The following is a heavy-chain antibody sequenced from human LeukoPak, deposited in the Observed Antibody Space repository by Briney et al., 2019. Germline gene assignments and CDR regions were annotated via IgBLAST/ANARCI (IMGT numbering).Heavy chain of an antibody. V-gene: IGHV4-34*01. CDR3: ARARPRSFPFY. CDR1: GGSFSGYY. J-gene: IGHJ4*02. CDR2: INHSGST. D-gene: IGHD2-15*01. Sequence: SETLSLTCAVYGGSFSGYYWSWIRQPPGKGPEWTGEINHSGSTNYNPSLKSRVTISVDTSKNQFSLKLSSVTAADTAVYYCARARPRSFPFYWGQGTLVTVSS.